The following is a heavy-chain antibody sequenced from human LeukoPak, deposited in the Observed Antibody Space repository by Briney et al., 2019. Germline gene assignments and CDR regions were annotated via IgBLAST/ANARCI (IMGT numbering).Heavy chain of an antibody. D-gene: IGHD3-9*01. Sequence: PGGSLRLSCAASGFTFSSYAMHWVRQAPGKGLEWVAVISYDGSSKYYADSVKGRFTISRDNSKNTLYLQMNSLRAEDTAVYYCARSVQVLRYFDWLLSVDAFDIWGQGTMVTVSS. CDR2: ISYDGSSK. CDR1: GFTFSSYA. V-gene: IGHV3-30-3*01. CDR3: ARSVQVLRYFDWLLSVDAFDI. J-gene: IGHJ3*02.